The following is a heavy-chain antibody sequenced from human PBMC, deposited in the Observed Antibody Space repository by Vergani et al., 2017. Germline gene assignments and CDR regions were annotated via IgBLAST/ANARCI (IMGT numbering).Heavy chain of an antibody. CDR2: IIPIFGTA. Sequence: QVQLVQSGAEVKKPGSSVKVSCKASGGTFSSYAISWVRQAPGQGLEWMGGIIPIFGTANYAQKFQGRVTITADKSTSTAYMELSSLRSEDTAVYYCAGGGGLYSSSWYENSNSEDDAFDIWGQGTMVTVSS. V-gene: IGHV1-69*06. J-gene: IGHJ3*02. CDR3: AGGGGLYSSSWYENSNSEDDAFDI. CDR1: GGTFSSYA. D-gene: IGHD6-13*01.